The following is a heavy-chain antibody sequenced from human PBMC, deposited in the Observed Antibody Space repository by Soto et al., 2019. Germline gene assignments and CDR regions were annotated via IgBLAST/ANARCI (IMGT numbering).Heavy chain of an antibody. CDR1: GFTFSSYW. CDR3: ARDRYSYYDFWSGSLPYYYYGMDV. J-gene: IGHJ6*02. Sequence: EVQLVESGGGLVQPGGSLRLSCAASGFTFSSYWMSWVRQAPGKGLEWVANIKQDGSEKYYVDSVKGRFNISRDNAKNLLYLQMNSLRAEDTAVYYCARDRYSYYDFWSGSLPYYYYGMDVWGQGTTVTVSS. V-gene: IGHV3-7*01. D-gene: IGHD3-3*01. CDR2: IKQDGSEK.